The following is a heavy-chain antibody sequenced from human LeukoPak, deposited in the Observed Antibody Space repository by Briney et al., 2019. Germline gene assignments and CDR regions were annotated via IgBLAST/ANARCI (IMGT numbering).Heavy chain of an antibody. J-gene: IGHJ2*01. Sequence: PSETLSLTCAISGDSVSSNSAAWNWIRQSPSRGLEWLGRTYYRSKWYNDYAVSVQSRITINPDTSKNQFSLQLNSVTPEDTAVYYCASYDSSFRYFDLWGRGTLVTVSS. D-gene: IGHD3-22*01. CDR1: GDSVSSNSAA. CDR2: TYYRSKWYN. V-gene: IGHV6-1*01. CDR3: ASYDSSFRYFDL.